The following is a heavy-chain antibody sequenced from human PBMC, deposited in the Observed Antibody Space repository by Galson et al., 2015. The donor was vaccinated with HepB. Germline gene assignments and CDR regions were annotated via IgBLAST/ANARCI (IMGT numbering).Heavy chain of an antibody. V-gene: IGHV3-15*07. CDR2: IKRKTDGETT. CDR1: GFTFSEAW. CDR3: TTDTRHPPIAPAGTRLGY. Sequence: SLRLSCAASGFTFSEAWMNWVRQAPGKGLERVGHIKRKTDGETTDYAAPVKGRFTISRDDSKTTLYLEMNSLKTEDTAVYYCTTDTRHPPIAPAGTRLGYWGQGALVTVSS. D-gene: IGHD6-13*01. J-gene: IGHJ4*02.